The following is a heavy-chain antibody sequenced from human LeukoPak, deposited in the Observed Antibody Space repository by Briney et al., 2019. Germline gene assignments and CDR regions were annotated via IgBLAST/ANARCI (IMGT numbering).Heavy chain of an antibody. Sequence: GGSLRLSCAASGFTVSSYEMNWVRQAPGKGLEWVSYIIGSANTIYYADSVKGRFTVSRDNAKNSLYLQMNSLRAEGTAVYYCAREGFTMVRGVKYNWFDPWGQGTLVTVSS. CDR3: AREGFTMVRGVKYNWFDP. V-gene: IGHV3-48*03. D-gene: IGHD3-10*01. CDR1: GFTVSSYE. CDR2: IIGSANTI. J-gene: IGHJ5*02.